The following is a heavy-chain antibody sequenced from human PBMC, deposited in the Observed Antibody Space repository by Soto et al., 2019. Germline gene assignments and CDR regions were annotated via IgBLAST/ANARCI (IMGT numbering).Heavy chain of an antibody. CDR3: VHRRGSIVDY. D-gene: IGHD6-13*01. V-gene: IGHV2-5*02. CDR2: VYWDDDK. J-gene: IGHJ4*02. CDR1: GFSLRTRGVA. Sequence: QITLKESGPTLVKPTQTLTLTCTFSGFSLRTRGVAVGWIRQPPGQALEWLVVVYWDDDKRSSPSLRSRLTVTKDSSKNQVVLTVTNMDPVDTATYYCVHRRGSIVDYWGQGTRVSVSS.